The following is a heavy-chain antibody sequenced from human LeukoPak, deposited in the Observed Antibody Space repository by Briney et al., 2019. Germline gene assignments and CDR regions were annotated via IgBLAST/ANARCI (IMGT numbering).Heavy chain of an antibody. D-gene: IGHD3-10*01. Sequence: GGSLRLSCAASGFTFSSYAMSWVRQAPGKGLEWVSSISGSGGSTSYADSVKGRFTISRDNSKNTLYLQMNSLRAEDTAVYYCARALRDEIYYMDVWGKGTTVTVSS. CDR3: ARALRDEIYYMDV. V-gene: IGHV3-23*01. J-gene: IGHJ6*03. CDR2: ISGSGGST. CDR1: GFTFSSYA.